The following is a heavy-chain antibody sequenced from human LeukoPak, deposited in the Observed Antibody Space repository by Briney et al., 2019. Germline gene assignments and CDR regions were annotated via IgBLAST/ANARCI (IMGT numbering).Heavy chain of an antibody. CDR3: ASVGRGTAGLGMDV. D-gene: IGHD1-1*01. CDR2: IIPIFGTA. V-gene: IGHV1-69*06. CDR1: GGTFRSYA. J-gene: IGHJ6*04. Sequence: GSSVKVSCKSSGGTFRSYAISWVRQAPAQGLEWVGGIIPIFGTANYAQKFQGRVTITADKSTSTAYMELSSLRSEDTAVYYCASVGRGTAGLGMDVWGKGTTVTVSS.